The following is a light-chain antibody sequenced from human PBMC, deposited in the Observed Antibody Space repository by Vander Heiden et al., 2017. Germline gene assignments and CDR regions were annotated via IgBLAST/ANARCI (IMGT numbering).Light chain of an antibody. CDR1: KLGDKY. V-gene: IGLV3-1*01. CDR3: QAWDSSIHVV. J-gene: IGLJ2*01. CDR2: QDS. Sequence: SYELTRPPSVSVSPGQTASITCSGDKLGDKYACWYQQKPGQSPVLVIYQDSKRPSGIPERFSGSNSGNTATLTISGTQAMDEADYYCQAWDSSIHVVFGGGTKLTVL.